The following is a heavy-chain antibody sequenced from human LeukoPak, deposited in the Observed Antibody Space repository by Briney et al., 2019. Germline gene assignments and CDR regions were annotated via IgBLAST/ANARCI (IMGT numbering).Heavy chain of an antibody. D-gene: IGHD3-10*01. Sequence: PGRSLRLSCAPSGFTFDDYAMHWVRQAPGEGLGWVSGIRWDSGSIGYADSVKGRFTISRDNAKNSLYLQMNSLRAEDTALYYCAKDAADGSGSYYNWFDPWGQGTLVTVSS. CDR1: GFTFDDYA. CDR2: IRWDSGSI. J-gene: IGHJ5*02. CDR3: AKDAADGSGSYYNWFDP. V-gene: IGHV3-9*01.